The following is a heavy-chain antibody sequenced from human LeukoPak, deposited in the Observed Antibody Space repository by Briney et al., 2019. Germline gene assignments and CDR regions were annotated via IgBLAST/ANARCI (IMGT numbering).Heavy chain of an antibody. D-gene: IGHD5-12*01. CDR3: ARARGWGMDV. Sequence: GGSLRLSCAASGFTFFSYEMNWVRQAPGKGLEWVSYISSSGSTIYYADSVKGRFTFSRDNAKNSLYLQMNSLRAEDTAVYYCARARGWGMDVWGKGTTVTISS. CDR1: GFTFFSYE. J-gene: IGHJ6*03. CDR2: ISSSGSTI. V-gene: IGHV3-48*03.